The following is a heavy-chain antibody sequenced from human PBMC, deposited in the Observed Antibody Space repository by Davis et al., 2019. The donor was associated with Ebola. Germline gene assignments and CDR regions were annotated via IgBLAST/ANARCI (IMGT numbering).Heavy chain of an antibody. Sequence: GGSLRLSCAASGFVFSSYVVSWVRRAPGKGLEWVSTLGLSRDTYYADSVKGRFTISRDNSMNTLHLQMNSLRVEDTAIYYCAKDTSNVWFDVWGQGTMVTVSS. V-gene: IGHV3-23*01. J-gene: IGHJ3*01. CDR2: LGLSRDT. D-gene: IGHD1-26*01. CDR3: AKDTSNVWFDV. CDR1: GFVFSSYV.